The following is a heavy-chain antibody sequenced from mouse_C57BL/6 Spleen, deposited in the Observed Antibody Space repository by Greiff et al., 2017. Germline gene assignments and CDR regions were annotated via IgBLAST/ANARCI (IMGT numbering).Heavy chain of an antibody. Sequence: VQLQQSGPVLVKPGASVKMSCKASGYTFTDYYMNWVKQSHGKSLEWIGVINPYNGGTSYNQKFKGKATLTVDKSSSTAYMELNSLTSEDSAVYYCAREETGKSDFDYWGQGTTLTVSS. J-gene: IGHJ2*01. CDR2: INPYNGGT. V-gene: IGHV1-19*01. CDR3: AREETGKSDFDY. CDR1: GYTFTDYY. D-gene: IGHD4-1*01.